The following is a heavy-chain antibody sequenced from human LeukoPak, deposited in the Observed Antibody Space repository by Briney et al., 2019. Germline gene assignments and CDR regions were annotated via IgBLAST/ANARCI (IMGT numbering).Heavy chain of an antibody. CDR2: IYYSGST. D-gene: IGHD6-13*01. CDR3: ARPTYSSSWYYFDY. V-gene: IGHV4-59*01. CDR1: GGSISSYY. Sequence: TSETLSLTCTVSGGSISSYYWSWIRQPPGKGLEWIGYIYYSGSTNYNPSLKSRVTISVDTSKNQFSLKLSSVTAADTAVYCCARPTYSSSWYYFDYWGQGTLVTVSS. J-gene: IGHJ4*02.